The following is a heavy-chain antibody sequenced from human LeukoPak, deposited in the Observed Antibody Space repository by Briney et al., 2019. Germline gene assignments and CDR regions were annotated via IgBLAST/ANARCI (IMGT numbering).Heavy chain of an antibody. Sequence: SETLSLTCTVSGGSISSYYWSWIRQSPGEALEWIGYIYHTGSTNYNPSLKSRVTTSIDTSKNQLCLKLSSVTAADTAVYYCAGGGQWLVYGFWGQGTLVTVSS. CDR3: AGGGQWLVYGF. CDR2: IYHTGST. J-gene: IGHJ4*02. D-gene: IGHD6-19*01. V-gene: IGHV4-59*01. CDR1: GGSISSYY.